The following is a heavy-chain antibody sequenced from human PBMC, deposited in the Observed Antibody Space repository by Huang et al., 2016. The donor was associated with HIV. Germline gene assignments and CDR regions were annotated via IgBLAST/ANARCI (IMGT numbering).Heavy chain of an antibody. D-gene: IGHD2-15*01. J-gene: IGHJ4*02. V-gene: IGHV2-5*02. CDR2: IYWDDDE. CDR3: TYRRGCATGSVICEDY. Sequence: QITLKESGPTLVKPTETLTLTCSYSGFSLTTSGVGVGWIRQPPGKALEWLALIYWDDDERYSPSLESRLTITKDTSESQVVLTMTNMDPVDTATYYCTYRRGCATGSVICEDYWGQGTLVTVSS. CDR1: GFSLTTSGVG.